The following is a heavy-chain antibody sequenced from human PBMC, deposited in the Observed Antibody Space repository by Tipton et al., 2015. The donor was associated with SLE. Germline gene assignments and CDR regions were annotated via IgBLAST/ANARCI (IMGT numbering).Heavy chain of an antibody. V-gene: IGHV4-59*01. CDR2: IYYSGST. Sequence: TLSLTCTVSGGSISRYYWSWIRQPPGKGLEWIGYIYYSGSTNYNPSLKSRVTISVDTSKNQFSLKLSSVTAADTAVYYCARQNYYDSSGYYHPFDYWGRGTLVTVSS. D-gene: IGHD3-22*01. J-gene: IGHJ4*02. CDR3: ARQNYYDSSGYYHPFDY. CDR1: GGSISRYY.